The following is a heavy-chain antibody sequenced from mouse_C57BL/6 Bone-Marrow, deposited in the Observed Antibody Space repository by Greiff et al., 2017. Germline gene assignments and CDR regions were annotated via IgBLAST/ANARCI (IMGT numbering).Heavy chain of an antibody. D-gene: IGHD4-1*02. CDR1: GFTFSSYG. CDR2: ISSGGSYT. CDR3: ASTGTGFYFDY. Sequence: EVHLVESGGDLVKPGGSLKLSCAASGFTFSSYGMSWVRQTPDKRLEWVATISSGGSYTNYPDSVKGRFTISRDNAKNTLYLQMSSLKSEDTAMYYFASTGTGFYFDYWGQGTTLTVSS. V-gene: IGHV5-6*01. J-gene: IGHJ2*01.